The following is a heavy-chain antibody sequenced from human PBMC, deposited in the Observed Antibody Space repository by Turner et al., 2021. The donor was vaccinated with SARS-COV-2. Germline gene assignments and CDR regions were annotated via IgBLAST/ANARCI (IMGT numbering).Heavy chain of an antibody. CDR3: AKRGSCSNNKCYLDY. CDR2: IAFDGSNK. CDR1: GFSFNPYG. J-gene: IGHJ4*02. Sequence: QVQLVESGGGLVQPGMSLRLSCADSGFSFNPYGMHWVRQAPGKGLEWVALIAFDGSNKVYADSVKGRFTISRDNSKNTLYLQMNSLRAEDTAVYYCAKRGSCSNNKCYLDYWGQGILVTVSS. D-gene: IGHD2-2*01. V-gene: IGHV3-30*18.